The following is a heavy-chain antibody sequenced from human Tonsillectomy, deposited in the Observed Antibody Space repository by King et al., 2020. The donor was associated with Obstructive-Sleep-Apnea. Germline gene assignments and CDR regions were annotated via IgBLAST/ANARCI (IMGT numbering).Heavy chain of an antibody. D-gene: IGHD5-12*01. CDR3: ARPAYGGYDTYFDS. CDR2: IYYSGSS. J-gene: IGHJ4*02. CDR1: GGSISSSY. V-gene: IGHV4-59*08. Sequence: LQLQESGPGLVKPSETLSLTCTVSGGSISSSYWSWIRQPPGKGLEWIGYIYYSGSSDYNPPLKSRVTMSVDTSKSQFSLNLSSVTAADTAGYYCARPAYGGYDTYFDSWGQGTLVTVSS.